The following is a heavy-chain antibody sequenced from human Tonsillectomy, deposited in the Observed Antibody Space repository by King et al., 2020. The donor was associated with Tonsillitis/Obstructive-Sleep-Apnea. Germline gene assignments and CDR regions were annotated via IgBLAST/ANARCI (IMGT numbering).Heavy chain of an antibody. CDR1: RFTFSSYD. J-gene: IGHJ4*02. V-gene: IGHV3-30*03. Sequence: QLVQSGGGVVQPGRSLKLSCVGSRFTFSSYDIYWVRQAPGKGLEWVALISDDGNTAYYADSVKGHFTISRDNSKNTLYLHMNSLRPEDTAMYYCARGRVHEYTYYFDSWGQGTLVTVAS. D-gene: IGHD2/OR15-2a*01. CDR2: ISDDGNTA. CDR3: ARGRVHEYTYYFDS.